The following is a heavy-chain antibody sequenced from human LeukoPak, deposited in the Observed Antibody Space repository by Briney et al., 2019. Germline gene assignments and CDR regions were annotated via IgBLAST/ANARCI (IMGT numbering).Heavy chain of an antibody. CDR3: AKEGYRYGYAIDY. D-gene: IGHD5-18*01. V-gene: IGHV3-23*01. J-gene: IGHJ4*02. CDR1: GFTFSTYA. Sequence: QPGGSLRVSCAASGFTFSTYAMSWVRQAPGKGLEWVSAISGSGGSTYYADSVKGRLTISRDNSKNTLYLQMNSLRDEDTAVYYCAKEGYRYGYAIDYWGQGTLVTVSS. CDR2: ISGSGGST.